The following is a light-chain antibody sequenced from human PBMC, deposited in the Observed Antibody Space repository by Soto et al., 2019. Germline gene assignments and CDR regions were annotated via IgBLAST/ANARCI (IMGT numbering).Light chain of an antibody. CDR1: SSEVGGYNY. J-gene: IGLJ1*01. CDR3: SSYTSSSTLYG. Sequence: QSALTQPASVSGSPGQSITISCTGTSSEVGGYNYVSWYQQHPGKAPKLMINDVSNRPSGVSNRFSGSKSGNTASLTISRLQAEDEADYYCSSYTSSSTLYGFGTGTKVTVL. CDR2: DVS. V-gene: IGLV2-14*01.